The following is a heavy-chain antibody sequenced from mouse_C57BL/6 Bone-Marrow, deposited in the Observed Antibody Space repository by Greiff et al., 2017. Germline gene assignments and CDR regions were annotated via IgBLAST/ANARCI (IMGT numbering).Heavy chain of an antibody. Sequence: VKLQESGPELVKPGASVKISCKASGYSFTSYYIHWVKQRPGQGLEWIGWIYPGSGNTKYNEKFKGKATLTADTSSSTAYMQLSSLTSEDSAVYYCARYYYGSSYFDYWGQGTTLTVSS. CDR1: GYSFTSYY. J-gene: IGHJ2*01. CDR2: IYPGSGNT. CDR3: ARYYYGSSYFDY. D-gene: IGHD1-1*01. V-gene: IGHV1-66*01.